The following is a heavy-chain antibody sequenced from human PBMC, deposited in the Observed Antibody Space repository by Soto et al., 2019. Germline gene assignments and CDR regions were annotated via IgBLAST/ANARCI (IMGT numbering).Heavy chain of an antibody. CDR1: GFTFSNYA. D-gene: IGHD3-10*01. Sequence: QVQLVESGGGVVQPGRSLRLSCAASGFTFSNYAMHWVRQAPGKGLEWVAVTSYDGKNKYDADSVKGRFNISRDNSKNTLYLQTNSLRREDTAVYYCARDMGYSGSVQSTNIDYYYYGLDVWGQGTTVTVSS. CDR3: ARDMGYSGSVQSTNIDYYYYGLDV. V-gene: IGHV3-30*04. J-gene: IGHJ6*02. CDR2: TSYDGKNK.